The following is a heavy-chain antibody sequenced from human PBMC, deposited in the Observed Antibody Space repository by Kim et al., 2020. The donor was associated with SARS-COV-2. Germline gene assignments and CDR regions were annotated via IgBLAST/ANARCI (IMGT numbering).Heavy chain of an antibody. V-gene: IGHV3-48*03. J-gene: IGHJ6*03. D-gene: IGHD3-10*01. CDR3: ASSLGAMVRGNYMDV. CDR1: GFTFSSYE. Sequence: GGSLRLSCVDSGFTFSSYEMNWVRQAPGKGLEWVSYISRSGSTIYYAASVKGRFTISRDNAKNSLYLQMKSLRAEDTAVYYCASSLGAMVRGNYMDVWGNEATVTVS. CDR2: ISRSGSTI.